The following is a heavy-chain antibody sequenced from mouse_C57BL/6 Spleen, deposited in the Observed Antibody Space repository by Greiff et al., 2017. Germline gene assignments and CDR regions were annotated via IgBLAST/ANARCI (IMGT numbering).Heavy chain of an antibody. Sequence: EVNLVESGAELVKPGASVKLSCTASGFNIKDYYMPWVKQRTEQGLEWIGRIDPEDDETKYAPKFQGKATITADTSSNTAYLQLSSLTSEDTAVYYCARAGSSYGIDYWGQGTTLTVSS. D-gene: IGHD1-1*01. J-gene: IGHJ2*01. CDR1: GFNIKDYY. CDR3: ARAGSSYGIDY. V-gene: IGHV14-2*01. CDR2: IDPEDDET.